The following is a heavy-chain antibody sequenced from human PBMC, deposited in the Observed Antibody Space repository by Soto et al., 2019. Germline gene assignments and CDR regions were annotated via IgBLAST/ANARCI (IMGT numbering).Heavy chain of an antibody. J-gene: IGHJ3*02. CDR3: VKDSGASGSYYLPPPYAFDI. D-gene: IGHD1-26*01. Sequence: GGSLRLSCAVSGFTFSSYGMHWVRQAPGKGLEWVAHISYDGSNGGSTYYADSVKGRFTISRDNSKNTLYLQMSSLRAEDTAVYYCVKDSGASGSYYLPPPYAFDIWGQGTMVTVS. V-gene: IGHV3-30*18. CDR1: GFTFSSYG. CDR2: ISYDGSNGGST.